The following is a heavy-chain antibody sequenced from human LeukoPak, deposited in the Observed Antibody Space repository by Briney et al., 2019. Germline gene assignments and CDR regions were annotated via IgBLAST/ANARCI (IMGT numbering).Heavy chain of an antibody. CDR3: AREDLHIDP. J-gene: IGHJ5*02. CDR1: GGSISSYY. Sequence: SETLSLTCTVSGGSISSYYWSWIRQPPGKGLEWIGYIYYSGSTNYNPSLKSRVTISVDTSKNQSSLKLSSVTAADTAVYYCAREDLHIDPWGQGTLVTVSS. CDR2: IYYSGST. V-gene: IGHV4-59*01.